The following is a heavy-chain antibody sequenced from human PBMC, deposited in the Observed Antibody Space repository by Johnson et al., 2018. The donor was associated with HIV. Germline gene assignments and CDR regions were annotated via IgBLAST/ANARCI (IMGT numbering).Heavy chain of an antibody. CDR3: MLRTHAEKAFDI. Sequence: MLLVESGGGLVQPGGSLRLSCAASGFTFSSYAMSWVRQAPGKGLEWVSGIVGSGGSTYYADSVQGRFTISRDNSKDTLDLQMNSLRAEDTAVYYCMLRTHAEKAFDIWGQGTMVTVSS. CDR2: IVGSGGST. J-gene: IGHJ3*02. V-gene: IGHV3-23*04. D-gene: IGHD2-8*01. CDR1: GFTFSSYA.